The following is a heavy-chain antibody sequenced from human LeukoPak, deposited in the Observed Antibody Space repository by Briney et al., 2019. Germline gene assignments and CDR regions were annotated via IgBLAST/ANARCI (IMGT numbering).Heavy chain of an antibody. CDR2: IYDSGST. D-gene: IGHD6-6*01. Sequence: SETLSLTCTVSGGSISSYYWSWIRQPPGKGLEWIGYIYDSGSTNHNPSLKSRVTISIDTSKNQFSLKLSSVTAADTAVYYCARYNSFRYYFDFWGQGTLVTVSS. V-gene: IGHV4-59*01. CDR1: GGSISSYY. J-gene: IGHJ4*02. CDR3: ARYNSFRYYFDF.